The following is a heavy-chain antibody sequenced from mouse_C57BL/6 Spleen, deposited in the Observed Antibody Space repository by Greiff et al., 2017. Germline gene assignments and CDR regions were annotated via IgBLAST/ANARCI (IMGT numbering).Heavy chain of an antibody. CDR2: IDPNSGGT. Sequence: VHLVESGAELVKPGASVKLSCKASGYTFTSYWMHWVKQRPGRGLEWIGRIDPNSGGTKYNEKFKSKATLTVDKPSSTAYMQLSSLTSEDSAVYYCASEGQLRLPFAYWGQGTLVTVSA. CDR3: ASEGQLRLPFAY. CDR1: GYTFTSYW. V-gene: IGHV1-72*01. J-gene: IGHJ3*01. D-gene: IGHD3-2*02.